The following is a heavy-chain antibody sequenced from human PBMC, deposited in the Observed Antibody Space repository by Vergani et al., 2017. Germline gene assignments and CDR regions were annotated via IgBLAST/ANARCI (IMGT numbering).Heavy chain of an antibody. Sequence: QVQLQQWGAGLLKPSETLSLTCAVFGGSFSGYYRSWIRQPPGKGLDGIGEINHSGSTNYNPSLKSGVTRSVDTAKNQFSLKLSSVTAADTAVYYCARSIVVVPAARAGCDYWGQGTLVTVSS. J-gene: IGHJ4*02. CDR3: ARSIVVVPAARAGCDY. V-gene: IGHV4-34*01. D-gene: IGHD2-2*01. CDR1: GGSFSGYY. CDR2: INHSGST.